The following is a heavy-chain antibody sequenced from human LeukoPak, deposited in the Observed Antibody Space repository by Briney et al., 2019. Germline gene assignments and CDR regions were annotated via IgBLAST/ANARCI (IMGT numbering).Heavy chain of an antibody. D-gene: IGHD3-10*01. V-gene: IGHV7-4-1*02. CDR1: GYTFTRYA. Sequence: ASVKASCKASGYTFTRYAMNWVSQAPGHRLEWMGWINTNTGNPTYTQGFTGRFVFSLDTSVSTAYLQISSLKAEDTAVYYCAREGPGSPEGRPYYYYYMDVWGKGTTVTVSS. CDR3: AREGPGSPEGRPYYYYYMDV. J-gene: IGHJ6*03. CDR2: INTNTGNP.